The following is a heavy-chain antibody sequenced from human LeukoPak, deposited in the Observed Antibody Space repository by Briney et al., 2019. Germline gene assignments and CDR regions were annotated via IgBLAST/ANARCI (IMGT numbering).Heavy chain of an antibody. Sequence: PGGSLRLSCAASGFTFNNYAMSWVRRVPGKGLEWVSAITGSDGDTYYADSVKGRFTVSRDISKNTLYLQMNSLRAEDTAVYYCAKRFDYWGQGTLVTVSS. CDR3: AKRFDY. J-gene: IGHJ4*02. CDR1: GFTFNNYA. CDR2: ITGSDGDT. V-gene: IGHV3-23*01.